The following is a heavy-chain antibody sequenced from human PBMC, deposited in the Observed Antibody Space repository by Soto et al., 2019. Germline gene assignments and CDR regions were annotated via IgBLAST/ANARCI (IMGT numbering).Heavy chain of an antibody. CDR1: GFTFSSYG. J-gene: IGHJ1*01. D-gene: IGHD4-4*01. CDR3: AKEDRVDDSSSFYSEYFRH. V-gene: IGHV3-30*18. Sequence: QVQLVESGGGVVQPGRSLRLSCAASGFTFSSYGMHWVRQAPGKGLEWVAVISYDGSNKYYADSVKGRFTISRDNSKNTLYLQMNSLRSEDSAVYYCAKEDRVDDSSSFYSEYFRHWGQGILVTVSS. CDR2: ISYDGSNK.